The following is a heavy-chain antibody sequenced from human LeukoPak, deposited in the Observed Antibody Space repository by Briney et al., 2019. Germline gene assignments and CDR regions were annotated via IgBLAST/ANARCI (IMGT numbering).Heavy chain of an antibody. J-gene: IGHJ5*02. CDR1: GGSISSYY. CDR2: IYYSGST. Sequence: PSXTLSLTCTVSGGSISSYYWSWIRQPPGKGLEWIGYIYYSGSTNYNPSLKSRVTISVDTSKNQFSLKLSSVTAADTAVYYCARETYGINWFDPWGQGTLVTVSS. V-gene: IGHV4-59*01. CDR3: ARETYGINWFDP. D-gene: IGHD4-17*01.